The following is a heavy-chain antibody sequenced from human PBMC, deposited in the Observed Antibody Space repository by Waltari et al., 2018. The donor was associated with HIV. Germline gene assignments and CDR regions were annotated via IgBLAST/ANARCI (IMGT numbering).Heavy chain of an antibody. D-gene: IGHD5-18*01. CDR3: ATLGPVDTAMGPPPPQDYYFDY. CDR1: GGSFSGYY. V-gene: IGHV4-34*01. CDR2: IYHSGST. Sequence: QVQLQQWGAGLLKPSETLSLTCAVYGGSFSGYYWSWIRLPPGKGLEGTGEIYHSGSTNYHPALKSRVTLSVDTAKHQFSLKLISVTAADPAVYYCATLGPVDTAMGPPPPQDYYFDYWGQGTLVTVSS. J-gene: IGHJ4*02.